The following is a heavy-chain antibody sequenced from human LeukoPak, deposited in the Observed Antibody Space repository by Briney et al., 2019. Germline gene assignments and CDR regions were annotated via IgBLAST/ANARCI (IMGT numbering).Heavy chain of an antibody. CDR1: GFTLSDYY. CDR3: ARDRLRWSAKYYFDY. J-gene: IGHJ4*02. V-gene: IGHV3-20*04. CDR2: INWNGGST. Sequence: SGGSLRLSCAASGFTLSDYYMSWVRQAPGKGLEWVSGINWNGGSTGYADSVKGRFTISRDNAKNSLYLQMNSLRAEDTALYYCARDRLRWSAKYYFDYWGQGTLVTVSS. D-gene: IGHD4-23*01.